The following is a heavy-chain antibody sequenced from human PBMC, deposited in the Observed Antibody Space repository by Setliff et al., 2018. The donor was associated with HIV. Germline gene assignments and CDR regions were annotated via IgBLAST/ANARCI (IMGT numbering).Heavy chain of an antibody. CDR2: LYDTGRT. CDR1: GGSVIKDNFY. CDR3: VNSGYDGDYYYYYMDV. D-gene: IGHD5-12*01. J-gene: IGHJ6*03. V-gene: IGHV4-39*01. Sequence: PSETLSLTCSVSGGSVIKDNFYWGWIRQAPAKGLEWIGTLYDTGRTYYNPPLKSRVSIFVDTTKNEFSLNLRSVTAADTAVYFCVNSGYDGDYYYYYMDVRGKGTTVTVSS.